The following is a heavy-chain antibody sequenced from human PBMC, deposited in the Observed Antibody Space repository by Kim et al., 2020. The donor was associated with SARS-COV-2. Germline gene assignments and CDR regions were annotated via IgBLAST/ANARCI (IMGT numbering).Heavy chain of an antibody. CDR3: ARGGEVCSSTSCPSDY. CDR1: GGSVSGGNYY. D-gene: IGHD2-2*01. Sequence: SETLSLTCGVSGGSVSGGNYYWTWIRQPPGKGLEWIGYIYHTGSTNYNPSLKSRVTILLDTSKNQISLNVRSVTAADTAVYYCARGGEVCSSTSCPSDYWGQGTLVTVSS. J-gene: IGHJ4*02. V-gene: IGHV4-61*01. CDR2: IYHTGST.